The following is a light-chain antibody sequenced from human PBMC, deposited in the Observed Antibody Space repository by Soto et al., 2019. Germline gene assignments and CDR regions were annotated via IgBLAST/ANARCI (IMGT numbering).Light chain of an antibody. CDR1: QSISSY. J-gene: IGKJ2*01. CDR2: AAS. V-gene: IGKV1-39*01. CDR3: QQSYRTPT. Sequence: DIQMTQSPSSLSASVGDRVTITCRASQSISSYLNWYQQKPGKAPKLLIYAASSLQSGIPSRFSGSGSGTDFTHTSSSLQPEAFATYYCQQSYRTPTFGQGTKLEIK.